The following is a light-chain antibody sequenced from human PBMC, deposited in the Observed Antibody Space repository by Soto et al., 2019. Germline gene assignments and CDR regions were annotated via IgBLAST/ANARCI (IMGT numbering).Light chain of an antibody. CDR2: GTS. J-gene: IGKJ5*01. Sequence: EIVLRQSPGTLSFSPWERATLPCRASQSVKSSYLAWYQHKPGQAPRLLIYGTSSRATGIPDRFSGSGSGTDFTLTISRLEPEDFAVYYCQQYGSSITFGQGTRLEIK. V-gene: IGKV3-20*01. CDR3: QQYGSSIT. CDR1: QSVKSSY.